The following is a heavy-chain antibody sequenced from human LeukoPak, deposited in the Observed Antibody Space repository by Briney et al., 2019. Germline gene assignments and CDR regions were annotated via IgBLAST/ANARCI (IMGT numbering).Heavy chain of an antibody. CDR2: IKSKTDGGTT. CDR1: GFTFSNAW. CDR3: ATDTVAVAPPGY. V-gene: IGHV3-15*01. Sequence: GGSLRLSCAASGFTFSNAWMSWVRQAPGKGLEWVGRIKSKTDGGTTDYAAPVKGRFTISRDDSKNTLYLQMNSLETEDTAVYYCATDTVAVAPPGYWGQGTLVTVSS. J-gene: IGHJ4*02. D-gene: IGHD6-19*01.